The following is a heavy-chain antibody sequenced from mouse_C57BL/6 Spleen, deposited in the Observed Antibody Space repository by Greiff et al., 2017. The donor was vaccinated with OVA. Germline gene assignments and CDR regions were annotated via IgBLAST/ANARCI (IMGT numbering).Heavy chain of an antibody. J-gene: IGHJ4*01. CDR2: ISSGSSTI. CDR1: GFTFSDYG. V-gene: IGHV5-17*01. D-gene: IGHD1-1*01. Sequence: EVMLVESGGGLVKPGGSLKLSCAASGFTFSDYGMHWVRQAPEKGLEWVAYISSGSSTIYYADTVKGRFTISRDNAKNTLFLQMTSLRSEDTAMYYCARGDITTVVDYYAMDYWGQGTSVTVSS. CDR3: ARGDITTVVDYYAMDY.